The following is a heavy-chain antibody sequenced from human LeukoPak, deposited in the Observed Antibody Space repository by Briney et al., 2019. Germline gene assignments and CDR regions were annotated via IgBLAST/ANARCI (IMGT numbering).Heavy chain of an antibody. CDR3: AKGGSPSHNWFNS. D-gene: IGHD2-15*01. CDR1: GFTFSDYA. CDR2: IRNDGSYE. V-gene: IGHV3-30*02. J-gene: IGHJ5*01. Sequence: GGSLRLSCAASGFTFSDYAMHWVRQAPAKGLGWVAFIRNDGSYEYYPDSVKGRFTISRDNSWNALFLQMNSLRAEDTAVYYCAKGGSPSHNWFNSWGQGTLVTVSS.